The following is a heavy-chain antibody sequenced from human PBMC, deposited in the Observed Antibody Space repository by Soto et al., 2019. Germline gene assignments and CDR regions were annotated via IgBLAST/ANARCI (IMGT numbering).Heavy chain of an antibody. V-gene: IGHV3-23*01. D-gene: IGHD3-16*01. Sequence: LRLSCAASGFTFSGYAMSWVRQAPGKGLEWVSAISGSGGSTYYADSVKGRFTISRDNSKNTLYLQMNSLRAEDTAVYYCAKFSARGGDPHYFDYWGQGTLVTVSS. CDR3: AKFSARGGDPHYFDY. CDR2: ISGSGGST. CDR1: GFTFSGYA. J-gene: IGHJ4*02.